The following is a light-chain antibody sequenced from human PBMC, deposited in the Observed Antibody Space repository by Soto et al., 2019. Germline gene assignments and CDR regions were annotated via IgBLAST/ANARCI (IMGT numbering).Light chain of an antibody. CDR3: QQYNNWPMWT. CDR1: QNIGTY. J-gene: IGKJ1*01. CDR2: DAS. Sequence: DIQMTQSPSSLSASVGDRVTVSCRASQNIGTYLNWYQQKSGKAPKVLISDASSLQSGVPSRFSGSGSGTYFTLTISSLHPEDHAVYYCQQYNNWPMWTFGQGTKVDIK. V-gene: IGKV1-39*01.